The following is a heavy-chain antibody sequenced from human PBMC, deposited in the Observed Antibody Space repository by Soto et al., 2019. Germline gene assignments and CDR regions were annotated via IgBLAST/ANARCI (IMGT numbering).Heavy chain of an antibody. D-gene: IGHD2-8*01. V-gene: IGHV4-59*08. CDR1: GGSISSHH. J-gene: IGHJ4*02. Sequence: QVQLQESDPGLVKPSETLSLTCIVSGGSISSHHWSWIRQSPGKGLEWIGHVSYSGSSTYNPSLKSRVTISIDTSKNQFSLNLRSVSAADTAVYYCTRLFGIDSPMYFFDQWGQGTLVTVSS. CDR2: VSYSGSS. CDR3: TRLFGIDSPMYFFDQ.